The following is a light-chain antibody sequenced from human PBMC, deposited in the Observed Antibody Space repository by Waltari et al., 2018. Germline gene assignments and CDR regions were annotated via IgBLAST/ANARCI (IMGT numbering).Light chain of an antibody. CDR1: KLGDKY. Sequence: SYQLTQPPSVSVSSGQTASITCSGDKLGDKYVCWYQQKPGQSPVLVIYQDIKRPSGIPERISGYNSGNTATLTISGTQAMDEADYYCQTWDSSFVIFGGGTKLTVL. J-gene: IGLJ2*01. CDR2: QDI. V-gene: IGLV3-1*01. CDR3: QTWDSSFVI.